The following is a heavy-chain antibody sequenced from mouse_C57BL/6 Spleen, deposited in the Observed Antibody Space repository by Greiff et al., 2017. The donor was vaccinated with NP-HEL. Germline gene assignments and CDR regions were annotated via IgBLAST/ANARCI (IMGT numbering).Heavy chain of an antibody. D-gene: IGHD1-1*01. V-gene: IGHV2-2*01. CDR1: GFSLTSYG. J-gene: IGHJ1*03. Sequence: VMLVESGPGLVQPSQSLSITCTVSGFSLTSYGVHWVRQSPGKGLEWLGVIWSGGSTDYNAAFISRLSISKDNSKSQVFFKMNSLQADDTAIYYCARTGTTVVAKYFDVWGTGTTVTVSS. CDR2: IWSGGST. CDR3: ARTGTTVVAKYFDV.